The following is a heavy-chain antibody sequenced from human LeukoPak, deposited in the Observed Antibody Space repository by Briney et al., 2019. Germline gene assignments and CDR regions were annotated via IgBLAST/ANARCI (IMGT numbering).Heavy chain of an antibody. Sequence: GGSLRLSCAATGHSVSSNFRSWVRQAPGKGLKWVSVIYGGGSTYYADSVKGRFTISRDTPKNTLYLQMNSLRVEDTAVYYCASWPVGWYGEDSWGQGTLVTVSS. V-gene: IGHV3-53*01. CDR2: IYGGGST. D-gene: IGHD6-19*01. CDR1: GHSVSSNF. CDR3: ASWPVGWYGEDS. J-gene: IGHJ4*02.